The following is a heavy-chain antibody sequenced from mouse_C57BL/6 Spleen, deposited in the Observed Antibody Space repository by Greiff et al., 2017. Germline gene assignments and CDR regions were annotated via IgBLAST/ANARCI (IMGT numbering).Heavy chain of an antibody. J-gene: IGHJ3*01. Sequence: EVMLVESGGGLVKPGGSLKLSCAASGFTFSSYTMSWVRQTPEKRLEWVATISGGGGNTYYPDSVKGRFTISRDNAKNTLYLQMSSLRSEDTALYYCARHSPHYGNYVWFAYWGQGTLVTVSA. CDR2: ISGGGGNT. CDR3: ARHSPHYGNYVWFAY. V-gene: IGHV5-9*01. CDR1: GFTFSSYT. D-gene: IGHD2-1*01.